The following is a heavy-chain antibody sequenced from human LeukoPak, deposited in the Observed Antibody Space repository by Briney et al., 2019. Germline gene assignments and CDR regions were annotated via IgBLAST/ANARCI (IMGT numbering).Heavy chain of an antibody. Sequence: GGSLRLSCAASAFTFSTYWISWVRQAPGKGLEWVANIKQDGSEKYYVDSVKGRFTISRDNAKDSLYLQMNSLRAEGTAVYYCARARFSYGHYYFDYWGQGTLVTVSS. CDR2: IKQDGSEK. CDR1: AFTFSTYW. CDR3: ARARFSYGHYYFDY. V-gene: IGHV3-7*04. J-gene: IGHJ4*02. D-gene: IGHD5-18*01.